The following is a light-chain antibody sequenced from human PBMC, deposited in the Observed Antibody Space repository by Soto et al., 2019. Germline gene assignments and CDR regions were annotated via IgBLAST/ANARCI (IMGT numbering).Light chain of an antibody. CDR1: RSVAGNF. J-gene: IGKJ4*01. Sequence: EIVLTQSPGTLSLSPGEGATLSCRASRSVAGNFLAWYQQKPGQAPRLLIYGASSRAAGIPDRFSGSGSGTDFTLTIRRLEPEDFAVYYCQQYGSSPRTFGGGAKVEIK. CDR3: QQYGSSPRT. V-gene: IGKV3-20*01. CDR2: GAS.